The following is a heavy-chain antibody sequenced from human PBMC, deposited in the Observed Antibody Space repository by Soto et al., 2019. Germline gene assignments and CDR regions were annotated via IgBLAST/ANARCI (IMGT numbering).Heavy chain of an antibody. V-gene: IGHV4-34*01. CDR3: ATRITVFGLLIPPFDP. CDR2: INHTGGT. D-gene: IGHD3-3*01. J-gene: IGHJ5*02. Sequence: PSETLSLTCAVYGGSVNGYYWNWIRKPPGKGLEWIGEINHTGGTHYNPSLKSRVTMSVDTSKNQFSLRLSSVTAADTAIYYCATRITVFGLLIPPFDPWGQGTQVTVPS. CDR1: GGSVNGYY.